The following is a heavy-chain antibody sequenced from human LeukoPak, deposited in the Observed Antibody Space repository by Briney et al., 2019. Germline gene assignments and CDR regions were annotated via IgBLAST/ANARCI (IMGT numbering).Heavy chain of an antibody. J-gene: IGHJ4*02. CDR2: IYYSGST. CDR3: ARGVVSMGGDFPLFDY. Sequence: PSETLSLTCTVSGGSISSYYWSWIRQPPGKGLEWIGYIYYSGSTNYNPSLKSRVTISVDTSKNQFSLKLSSVTAADTAVYYCARGVVSMGGDFPLFDYWGQGTLVTVSS. D-gene: IGHD2-21*02. CDR1: GGSISSYY. V-gene: IGHV4-59*01.